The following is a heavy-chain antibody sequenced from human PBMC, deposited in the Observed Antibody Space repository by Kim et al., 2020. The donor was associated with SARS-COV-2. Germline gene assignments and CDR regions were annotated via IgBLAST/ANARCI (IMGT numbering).Heavy chain of an antibody. CDR3: ARLTTVTTDVYYGMDV. V-gene: IGHV4-4*07. D-gene: IGHD4-17*01. CDR2: IYTSGST. Sequence: PETLSLTCTVSGGSISSYYWNWIRQPAGKGLEWIGRIYTSGSTNYNPSLKSRVTMSVDTSKNQSSLRLGSVTAADTAGYYCARLTTVTTDVYYGMDVWG. CDR1: GGSISSYY. J-gene: IGHJ6*02.